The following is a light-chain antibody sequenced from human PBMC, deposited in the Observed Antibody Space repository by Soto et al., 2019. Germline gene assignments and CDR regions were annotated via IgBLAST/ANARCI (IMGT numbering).Light chain of an antibody. Sequence: QSVLTQSPSASASLGASVKLTCTLSSGNSNYAIAWHQQQSEQGPRYLMKLNSDGSHSKGDGIPDRFSGSSSGAERYLTISSLQSEDEADYYCQTWGSGIVVFGGGTKLTVL. J-gene: IGLJ2*01. CDR1: SGNSNYA. CDR2: LNSDGSH. V-gene: IGLV4-69*01. CDR3: QTWGSGIVV.